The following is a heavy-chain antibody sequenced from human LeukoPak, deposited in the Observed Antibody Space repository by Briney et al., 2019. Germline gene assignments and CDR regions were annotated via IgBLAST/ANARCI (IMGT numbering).Heavy chain of an antibody. CDR1: GYIFSGYY. CDR2: INPNSGGT. V-gene: IGHV1-2*02. CDR3: ATEVTD. J-gene: IGHJ4*02. Sequence: GASVKVSCKASGYIFSGYYMHWVRQAPGQGLEWMGWINPNSGGTKYAQKFQGRVTMTRDTSISTAYMELSRLRSDDTAVYYCATEVTDWGQGTLVTVSS. D-gene: IGHD5-18*01.